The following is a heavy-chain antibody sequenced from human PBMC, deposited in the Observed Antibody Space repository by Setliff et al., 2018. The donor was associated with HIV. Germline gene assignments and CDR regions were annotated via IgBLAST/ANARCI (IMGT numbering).Heavy chain of an antibody. D-gene: IGHD1-1*01. J-gene: IGHJ4*02. Sequence: SGPTLVNPTPTLTLTCTVSGFSLSNARMGVSWIRQPPGKALEWLAHIFSNGDKSYSTSLKSRLTISKDTSKSQVVLTMANIDPVDTATYYCARTHPLDPDCDYWGQGTL. CDR2: IFSNGDK. V-gene: IGHV2-26*01. CDR3: ARTHPLDPDCDY. CDR1: GFSLSNARMG.